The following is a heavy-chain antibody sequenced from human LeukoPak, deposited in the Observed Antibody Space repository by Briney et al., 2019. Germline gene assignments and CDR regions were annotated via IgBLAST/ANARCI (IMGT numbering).Heavy chain of an antibody. J-gene: IGHJ4*02. D-gene: IGHD3-10*01. CDR3: AKSPYGLGTYAIAGDY. CDR1: GFTFSSYA. Sequence: PGGSLRLSCAASGFTFSSYAMSWVRQAPGKGLEWVSAISGTGSSTYSAESVKGRFTISRDNSKSTLYLQMNTLRAEDTAVYYCAKSPYGLGTYAIAGDYWGRGTLVTVSS. V-gene: IGHV3-23*01. CDR2: ISGTGSST.